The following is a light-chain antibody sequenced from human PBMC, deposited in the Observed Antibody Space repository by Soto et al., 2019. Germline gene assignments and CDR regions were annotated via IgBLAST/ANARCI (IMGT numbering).Light chain of an antibody. CDR3: MQALQTPRT. Sequence: DIVMTQSPLSLPVTPGEAASISCRSSQSLLHKNGNNYFNWYLQKPGQSPQLLIYMGFKRASGVPDRFSGRVSGTYFTLKISRVEAEDAGVYYCMQALQTPRTYGQGTKVEIK. CDR1: QSLLHKNGNNY. V-gene: IGKV2-28*01. J-gene: IGKJ1*01. CDR2: MGF.